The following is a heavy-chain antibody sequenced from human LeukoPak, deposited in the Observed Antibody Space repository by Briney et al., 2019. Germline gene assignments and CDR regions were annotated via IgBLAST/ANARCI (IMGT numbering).Heavy chain of an antibody. CDR2: IRYDGSNR. V-gene: IGHV3-30*02. Sequence: GGSLRLSCAASGFTFSSYCMHWARQAPGKGLEWVAFIRYDGSNRYYADSVKGRFTISRDNTKTTLYLQMNSVRAEDTAVCYCAKDPHYSTYGSYPGDCWGQGTLVTVSS. CDR3: AKDPHYSTYGSYPGDC. CDR1: GFTFSSYC. D-gene: IGHD3-16*02. J-gene: IGHJ4*02.